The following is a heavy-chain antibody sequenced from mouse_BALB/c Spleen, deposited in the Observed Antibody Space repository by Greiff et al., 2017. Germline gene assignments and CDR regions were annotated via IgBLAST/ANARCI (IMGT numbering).Heavy chain of an antibody. J-gene: IGHJ3*01. Sequence: DVQLQESGPGLVKPSQSLSLTCTVTGYSITSDYAWNWIRQFPGNKLEWMGYISYSGSTSYNPSLKSRISITRDTSKNQFFLQLNSVTTEDTATYYCARLGDYDDITYWGQGTLVTVSA. CDR2: ISYSGST. D-gene: IGHD2-4*01. CDR3: ARLGDYDDITY. CDR1: GYSITSDYA. V-gene: IGHV3-2*02.